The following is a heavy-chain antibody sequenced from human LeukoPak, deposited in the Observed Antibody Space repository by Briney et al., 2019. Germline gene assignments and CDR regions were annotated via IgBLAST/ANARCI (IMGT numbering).Heavy chain of an antibody. V-gene: IGHV4-34*01. J-gene: IGHJ4*02. CDR2: IDQSGNT. Sequence: SETLSLTCAVYGGSLSGYNWNWIRQPPGKGLEWIGEIDQSGNTYYNPSLKSRVTISVDKSKNQFSLKLSSVTAADTAVYYCARVHSSGWHKSYYFDYWGQGTLVTVSS. CDR3: ARVHSSGWHKSYYFDY. CDR1: GGSLSGYN. D-gene: IGHD6-19*01.